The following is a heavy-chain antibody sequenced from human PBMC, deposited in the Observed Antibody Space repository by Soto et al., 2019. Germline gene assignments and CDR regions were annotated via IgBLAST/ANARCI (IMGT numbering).Heavy chain of an antibody. CDR2: IIPILGIA. D-gene: IGHD5-18*01. V-gene: IGHV1-69*04. CDR3: ARDERDTATSYYYYYMDV. CDR1: GGTFSSYT. Sequence: SVKVSCKASGGTFSSYTISWVRQAPGQGLEWMGRIIPILGIANYAQKFQGRVTITADKSTSTAYMELSSLRSEDTAVYYCARDERDTATSYYYYYMDVWGKGTTVTVSS. J-gene: IGHJ6*03.